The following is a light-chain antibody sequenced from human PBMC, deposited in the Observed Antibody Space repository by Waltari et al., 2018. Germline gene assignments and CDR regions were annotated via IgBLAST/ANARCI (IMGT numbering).Light chain of an antibody. CDR1: QSVSSN. J-gene: IGKJ1*01. CDR3: QQYKNWPRT. CDR2: GAS. Sequence: EIVMTQSAANLSVSPGERATVACRASQSVSSNLAWYQQKPGQAPSLLIYGASTRATGIPARCSGSGSGTEFTLTSSSMQSEVFAVYYFQQYKNWPRTFGQGTKVEIK. V-gene: IGKV3-15*01.